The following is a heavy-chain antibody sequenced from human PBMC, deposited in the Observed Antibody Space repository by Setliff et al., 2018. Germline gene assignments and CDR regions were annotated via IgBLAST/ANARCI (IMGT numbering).Heavy chain of an antibody. CDR2: IRSKADSYAT. J-gene: IGHJ4*02. CDR1: GFTFSGSA. D-gene: IGHD4-17*01. V-gene: IGHV3-73*01. CDR3: ATTMTTGVDFFDY. Sequence: QLGGSLRLSCAASGFTFSGSAVYWVRQASGRGLEWVGRIRSKADSYATAYAASVKARFIISRDDSKNTAYLQVNSLKTEDTAVYYCATTMTTGVDFFDYWGQGTLVTVSS.